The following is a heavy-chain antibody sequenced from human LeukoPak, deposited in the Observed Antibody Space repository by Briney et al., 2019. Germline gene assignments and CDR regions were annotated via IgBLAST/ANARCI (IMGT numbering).Heavy chain of an antibody. CDR1: RFTFSSYG. CDR3: AVEYNSSPYAFDI. V-gene: IGHV3-33*01. J-gene: IGHJ3*02. Sequence: GGSLRLSCAASRFTFSSYGMHWVRQAPGKGLEWVAVIWYDGSNKYYADSVKGRFTISRDNSKNTLYLQMNSLRVEDTAVYYCAVEYNSSPYAFDIWGQGTKVTVSS. CDR2: IWYDGSNK. D-gene: IGHD2/OR15-2a*01.